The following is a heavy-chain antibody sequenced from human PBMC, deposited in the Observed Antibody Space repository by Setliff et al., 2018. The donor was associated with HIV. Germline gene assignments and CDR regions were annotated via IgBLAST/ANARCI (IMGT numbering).Heavy chain of an antibody. Sequence: QAGGFLRLSCAASGFTFSSYGMHWVRQAPGKGLEWVAVISYDGTNKYYSDSVKGRFTISRDNSENTLYLQMNSLRVEDTAVYFCARGGPVNYWGQGTLVTVSS. J-gene: IGHJ4*02. CDR2: ISYDGTNK. CDR3: ARGGPVNY. V-gene: IGHV3-33*08. CDR1: GFTFSSYG.